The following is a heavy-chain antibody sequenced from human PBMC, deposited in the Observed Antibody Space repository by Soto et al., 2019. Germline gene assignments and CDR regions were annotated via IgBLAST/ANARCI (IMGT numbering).Heavy chain of an antibody. CDR2: IYYSGST. CDR1: GVSISSYY. CDR3: ARGRGGYFDL. J-gene: IGHJ2*01. Sequence: QVQLQESGPGLVKPSETLSLTCTVSGVSISSYYWSWIRQPPGKGLEWIGYIYYSGSTNYNPSLKCRVTISVDTSKNQFSLKLSSVTAADTAVYYCARGRGGYFDLWGRGTLVTVSS. V-gene: IGHV4-59*01.